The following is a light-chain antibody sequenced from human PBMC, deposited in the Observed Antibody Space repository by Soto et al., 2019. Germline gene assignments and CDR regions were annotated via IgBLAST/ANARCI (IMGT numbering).Light chain of an antibody. CDR1: QSVSSSY. CDR2: GAS. J-gene: IGKJ4*01. CDR3: QQYGSD. Sequence: EIVLTQSPGTLSLSPGERATLSCRASQSVSSSYLAWYQQKPGQAPRLLIYGASSTATGTPDGFSGSGSGTDFTLTISRLEPEDFAVYYCQQYGSDFGGGTKVEIK. V-gene: IGKV3-20*01.